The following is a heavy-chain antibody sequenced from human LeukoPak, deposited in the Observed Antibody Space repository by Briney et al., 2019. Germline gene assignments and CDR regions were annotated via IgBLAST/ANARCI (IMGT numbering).Heavy chain of an antibody. D-gene: IGHD6-13*01. CDR3: AREFRYSSSWPYYFDY. Sequence: ASVKVSCKASGYTFTSYGISWVRQAPGQGLEWTGWISAYNGNTNYAQKLQGRVTMTTDTSTSTAYMELRSLRSDDTAVYYCAREFRYSSSWPYYFDYWGQGTLVTVSS. V-gene: IGHV1-18*01. CDR1: GYTFTSYG. CDR2: ISAYNGNT. J-gene: IGHJ4*02.